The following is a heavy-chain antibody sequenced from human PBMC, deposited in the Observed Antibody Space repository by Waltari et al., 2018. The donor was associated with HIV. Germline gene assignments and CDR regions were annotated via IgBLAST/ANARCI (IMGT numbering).Heavy chain of an antibody. CDR2: IIHQGFT. CDR1: GGSFNAYS. Sequence: VNLQQQGAGPLKSSAKQPTSCAVDGGSFNAYSWLGFGQSPGKGLEWIGGIIHQGFTRRSPSFYRRLTITVDPSKNQFYIKLTSMTAADTAVYYCARGTESVGYFYQFYSFDFWSQGSLVTVSS. J-gene: IGHJ4*02. CDR3: ARGTESVGYFYQFYSFDF. V-gene: IGHV4-34*01. D-gene: IGHD3-22*01.